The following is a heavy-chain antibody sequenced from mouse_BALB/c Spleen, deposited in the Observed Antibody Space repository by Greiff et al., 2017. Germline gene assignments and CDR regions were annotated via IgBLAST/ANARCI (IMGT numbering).Heavy chain of an antibody. CDR1: GFTFSSFG. D-gene: IGHD2-4*01. V-gene: IGHV5-17*02. Sequence: EVQGVESGGGLVQPGGSRKLSCAASGFTFSSFGMHWVRQAPEKGLEWVAYISSGSSTIYYADTVKGRFTISRDNPKNTLFLQMTSLRSEDTAMYYCARGDYDEGAWFAYWGQGTLVTVSA. CDR2: ISSGSSTI. J-gene: IGHJ3*01. CDR3: ARGDYDEGAWFAY.